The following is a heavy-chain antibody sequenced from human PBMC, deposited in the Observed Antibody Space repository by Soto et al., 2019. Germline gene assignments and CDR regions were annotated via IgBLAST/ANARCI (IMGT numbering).Heavy chain of an antibody. Sequence: QVQLVESGGGVVQSGRSLTLSCAASGFSLRTYGMQWLRRAPGKGLEWVAFIWYDGTKKFYANSVKGRATISKDNSNNILYLQMSGLRAEDTAVYYCARDVVTAVAGSLNWFDPWGQGTLVTVSS. J-gene: IGHJ5*02. V-gene: IGHV3-33*01. CDR1: GFSLRTYG. D-gene: IGHD6-19*01. CDR3: ARDVVTAVAGSLNWFDP. CDR2: IWYDGTKK.